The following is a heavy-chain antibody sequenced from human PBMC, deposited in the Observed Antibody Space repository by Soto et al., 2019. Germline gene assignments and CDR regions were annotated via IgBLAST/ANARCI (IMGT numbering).Heavy chain of an antibody. J-gene: IGHJ4*02. D-gene: IGHD5-18*01. CDR2: ISAYNGNT. CDR1: GYTFTSYG. CDR3: ARDNKGYSYGSPQYY. V-gene: IGHV1-18*01. Sequence: ASVKVSCKASGYTFTSYGISWVRQAPGQGLEWMGWISAYNGNTNYAQKLQGRVTMTTDTSTSTAYMELRSLRSDDTAVFYCARDNKGYSYGSPQYYWGQGTLVTVSS.